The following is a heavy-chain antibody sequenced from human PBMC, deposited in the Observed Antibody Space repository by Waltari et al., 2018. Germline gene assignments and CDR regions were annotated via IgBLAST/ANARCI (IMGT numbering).Heavy chain of an antibody. CDR2: ISSSSSTI. Sequence: EVQLVESGGGLVQPGGSLRLSCAASGFTFSSYSMNWVRQAPGKGLEWVSYISSSSSTIYYADSWKGRFTISRDNAKNSLYLQMNSLRAEDTAVYYCASQLLGIAAAGDAFDIWGQGTMVTVSS. J-gene: IGHJ3*02. CDR3: ASQLLGIAAAGDAFDI. D-gene: IGHD6-13*01. V-gene: IGHV3-48*04. CDR1: GFTFSSYS.